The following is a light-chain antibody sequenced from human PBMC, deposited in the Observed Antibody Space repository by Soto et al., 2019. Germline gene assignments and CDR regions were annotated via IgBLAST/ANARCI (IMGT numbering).Light chain of an antibody. CDR1: QSISSW. CDR3: QHYNSYSEA. V-gene: IGKV1-5*01. Sequence: DIQMTQSHSTLSASVGDRVTLTCRASQSISSWLAWYQQKPGKAPKLLIYDASSLESGVPSRFSGSGSGTEFTLTISSLQPDDFATYYCQHYNSYSEAFGQRT. J-gene: IGKJ1*01. CDR2: DAS.